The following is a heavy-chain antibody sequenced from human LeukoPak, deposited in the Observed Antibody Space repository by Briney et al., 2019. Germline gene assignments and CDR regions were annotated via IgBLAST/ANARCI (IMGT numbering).Heavy chain of an antibody. V-gene: IGHV1-2*02. CDR1: GYSFTGYY. D-gene: IGHD1-26*01. CDR2: INPNSGGT. J-gene: IGHJ4*02. Sequence: ASVKVYCKASGYSFTGYYMHWVRQAPGQGLEWMGWINPNSGGTNYEQKFQGRVNMTRDTSISTAYMELSRLRSDDTGVYFCERIVGATLDHYWGQGTLVSVSS. CDR3: ERIVGATLDHY.